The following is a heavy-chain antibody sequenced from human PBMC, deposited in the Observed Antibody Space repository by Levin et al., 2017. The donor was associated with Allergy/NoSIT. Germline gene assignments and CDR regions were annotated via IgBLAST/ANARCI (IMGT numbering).Heavy chain of an antibody. Sequence: LSLTCAASGFRFDDYVMHWVRQAPGKGLEWVSGISWNTGSIGYADSVKGRLTISRDNAKNSLYLQMNSLRAEDTALYYCAKALVGYDNSGFYYGFDYWGQGTLVTVSA. J-gene: IGHJ4*02. D-gene: IGHD3-22*01. CDR2: ISWNTGSI. CDR3: AKALVGYDNSGFYYGFDY. V-gene: IGHV3-9*01. CDR1: GFRFDDYV.